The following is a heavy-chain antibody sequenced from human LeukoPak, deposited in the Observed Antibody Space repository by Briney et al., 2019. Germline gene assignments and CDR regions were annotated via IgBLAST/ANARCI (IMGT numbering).Heavy chain of an antibody. D-gene: IGHD3-10*01. CDR1: GFTFSSYN. CDR3: AGGGGAFDI. CDR2: ISSSSSTI. V-gene: IGHV3-48*02. J-gene: IGHJ3*02. Sequence: GGSLRLSCAASGFTFSSYNMNWVRQAPGKGLEWISYISSSSSTIYYAIPVKGRLTISRDNAKNSLYLQMNSLRDEDTAVYYCAGGGGAFDIWGQGTMVTVSS.